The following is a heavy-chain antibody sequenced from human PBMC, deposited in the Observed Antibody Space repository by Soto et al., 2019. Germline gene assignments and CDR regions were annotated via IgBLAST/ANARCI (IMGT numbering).Heavy chain of an antibody. D-gene: IGHD3-22*01. CDR3: ALQNYYDSSGYPPQGIDP. CDR2: IYYSGST. V-gene: IGHV4-39*01. CDR1: GGSISSSSYY. Sequence: SETLSLTCTVSGGSISSSSYYWGWIRQPPGKGLEWIGSIYYSGSTYYNPSLKSRVTISVDTSKNQFSLKLSSVTAADTAVYYCALQNYYDSSGYPPQGIDPRGQGTLVTVSS. J-gene: IGHJ5*02.